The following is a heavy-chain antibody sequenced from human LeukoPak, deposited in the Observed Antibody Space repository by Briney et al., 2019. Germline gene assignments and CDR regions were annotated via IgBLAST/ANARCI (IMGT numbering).Heavy chain of an antibody. J-gene: IGHJ6*03. CDR2: IYTSGST. Sequence: SETLSLTCTVSGGSISSGSYYWSWIRQPAGKGLEWIGRIYTSGSTNYNPSLKSRVTISVDTSKNQFSLKLSSVTAADTAVYYCARRVFGVVQYYYYYYMDVWGKGTTVTVSS. D-gene: IGHD3-3*01. V-gene: IGHV4-61*02. CDR1: GGSISSGSYY. CDR3: ARRVFGVVQYYYYYYMDV.